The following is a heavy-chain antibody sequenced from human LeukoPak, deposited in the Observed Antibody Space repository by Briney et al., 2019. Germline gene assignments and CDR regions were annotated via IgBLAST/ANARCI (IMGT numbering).Heavy chain of an antibody. D-gene: IGHD6-13*01. Sequence: GGSLRLSCAASGFTFSSYSMNWVRQAPGKGLEWVSSISSSSYIYYADSVKGRLTISRDNAKNSLYLQMNSLRAEDTAVYYCASFEGYSSSWYYFDYWGQGTLVTVSS. CDR3: ASFEGYSSSWYYFDY. V-gene: IGHV3-21*01. J-gene: IGHJ4*02. CDR1: GFTFSSYS. CDR2: ISSSSYI.